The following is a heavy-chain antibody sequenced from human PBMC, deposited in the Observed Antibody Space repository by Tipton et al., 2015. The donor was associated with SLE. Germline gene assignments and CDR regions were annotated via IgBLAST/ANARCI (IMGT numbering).Heavy chain of an antibody. V-gene: IGHV4-30-2*01. CDR3: ARHFYNIGWNHFDN. CDR2: VYRRGST. CDR1: GGSISSGAYS. J-gene: IGHJ4*02. Sequence: TLSLTCTVSGGSISSGAYSWSWIRQPPGKGLEWIGYVYRRGSTYYNPSLKSRVTISVDKSKNQFSLNLTSVTAADTAVYYCARHFYNIGWNHFDNWGPGTLVTVSS. D-gene: IGHD6-19*01.